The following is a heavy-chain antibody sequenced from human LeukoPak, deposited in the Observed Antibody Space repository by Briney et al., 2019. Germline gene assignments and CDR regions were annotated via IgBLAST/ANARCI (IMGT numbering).Heavy chain of an antibody. V-gene: IGHV3-7*01. CDR3: VREARESGGFDY. CDR1: GFTFSSYW. J-gene: IGHJ4*02. Sequence: GGPLRLSCAGSGFTFSSYWMTWVRQAPGKGLEWVANIKQDGSEKYYVDSVKGRFTISRDNAKNSLYLQMNSLRAEDTAVYYCVREARESGGFDYWGQGTLVTVSS. D-gene: IGHD5-24*01. CDR2: IKQDGSEK.